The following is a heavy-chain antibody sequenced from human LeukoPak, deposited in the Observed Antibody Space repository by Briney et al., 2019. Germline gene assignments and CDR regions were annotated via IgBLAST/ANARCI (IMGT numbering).Heavy chain of an antibody. CDR2: ISPDGSKR. Sequence: GRSLRLSCAAAGFTFSSYGMHWVRQAPGKGLEWVAVISPDGSKRHYVDSVRGRFTISRDNSKDTLDLQMNSLRPEDTAVYYCAKEIGYFSGFEHWGQGSLVTVSS. CDR3: AKEIGYFSGFEH. D-gene: IGHD3-10*01. V-gene: IGHV3-30*18. J-gene: IGHJ4*02. CDR1: GFTFSSYG.